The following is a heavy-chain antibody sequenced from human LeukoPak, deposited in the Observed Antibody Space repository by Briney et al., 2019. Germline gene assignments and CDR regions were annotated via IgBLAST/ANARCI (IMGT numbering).Heavy chain of an antibody. J-gene: IGHJ4*02. D-gene: IGHD4-11*01. CDR3: AKAVTTLSPYLDY. CDR2: ISVDGRTT. V-gene: IGHV3-43*02. Sequence: GGSLRLSCAASGFTFGDYVMHWVRQAPGEGLEWVSLISVDGRTTYYADSVKGRFTISRDNSKNSLFLQMNSLRTEDAALYYCAKAVTTLSPYLDYWGQGTPVTVSS. CDR1: GFTFGDYV.